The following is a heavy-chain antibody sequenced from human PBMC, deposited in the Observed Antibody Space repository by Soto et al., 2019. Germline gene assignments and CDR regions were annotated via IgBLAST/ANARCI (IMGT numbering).Heavy chain of an antibody. D-gene: IGHD2-2*01. CDR3: AKGSTSWFPYYFDY. Sequence: EVQLLESGGGLVQPGGSLRLSCVVSGFTFSNYGMSWVRQAPGKGVGWVSGIRSSGENTDYADSVKGRFTISRDNSKNTLSLQMNSLRAEDTAVYYCAKGSTSWFPYYFDYWGQGTLVAVSS. V-gene: IGHV3-23*01. CDR1: GFTFSNYG. J-gene: IGHJ4*02. CDR2: IRSSGENT.